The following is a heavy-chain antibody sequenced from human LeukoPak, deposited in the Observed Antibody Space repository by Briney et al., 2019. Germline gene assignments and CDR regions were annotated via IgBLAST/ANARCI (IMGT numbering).Heavy chain of an antibody. V-gene: IGHV1-8*01. J-gene: IGHJ6*02. CDR2: MNPNSGNT. CDR3: ARVASDYHYYYGMDV. Sequence: ASVKVSCKASGYTFTSYDINWVRQATGQGLEWMGWMNPNSGNTGYALKFQGRVTMTRDTSISTAYMELSSLRSEDTAVYFCARVASDYHYYYGMDVWGQGTTATVSS. CDR1: GYTFTSYD.